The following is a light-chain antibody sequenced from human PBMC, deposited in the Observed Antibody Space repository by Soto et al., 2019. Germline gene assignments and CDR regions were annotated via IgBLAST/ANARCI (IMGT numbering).Light chain of an antibody. CDR2: DAS. CDR1: QSIRSW. Sequence: DIQMTQSPSTLSASVGDRVTITCRASQSIRSWLAWYQQKPGKAPELLIYDASSLNRGVPSRFSGSGSGTDFTLTISRLQPDDFATYYCHQYNSYPRTFGQGTKVEIK. CDR3: HQYNSYPRT. J-gene: IGKJ1*01. V-gene: IGKV1-5*01.